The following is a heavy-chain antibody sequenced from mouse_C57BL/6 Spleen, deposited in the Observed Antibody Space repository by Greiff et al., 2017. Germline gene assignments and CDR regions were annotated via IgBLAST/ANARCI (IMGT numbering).Heavy chain of an antibody. CDR3: ARDRITGYFDV. D-gene: IGHD1-1*01. CDR2: ISYDGSN. Sequence: ESGPGLVKPSQSLSLTCSVTGYSITSGYYWNWIRQFPGNKLEWMGYISYDGSNNYNPSLKNRISITRDTSKNQFFLKLNSVTTEDTATYYCARDRITGYFDVWGTGTTVTVSS. V-gene: IGHV3-6*01. J-gene: IGHJ1*03. CDR1: GYSITSGYY.